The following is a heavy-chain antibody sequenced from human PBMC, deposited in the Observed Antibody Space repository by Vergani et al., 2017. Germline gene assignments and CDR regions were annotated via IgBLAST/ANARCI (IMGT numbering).Heavy chain of an antibody. J-gene: IGHJ4*02. CDR1: GGSISSYY. CDR3: ARSHNWNYRYYFDY. D-gene: IGHD1-7*01. V-gene: IGHV4-59*08. CDR2: IYYRGST. Sequence: QVQLQESGPGLVKPSETLSLTCTVSGGSISSYYWSWIRQPPGKGLEWIGYIYYRGSTNYNPSLKSRVTISVDTSKNQFSLKLSSVTAADTAVYYCARSHNWNYRYYFDYWGQGTLVTVSS.